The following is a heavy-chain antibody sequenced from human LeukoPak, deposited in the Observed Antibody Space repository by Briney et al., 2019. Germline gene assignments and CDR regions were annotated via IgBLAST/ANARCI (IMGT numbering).Heavy chain of an antibody. J-gene: IGHJ4*02. CDR3: ASGYCSSTSCFDY. CDR1: GFTFSSYA. Sequence: GGSLRLSCAASGFTFSSYAMSWVRQAPGKGLEWVSAISGSGGSTYYADSVKGRFTISRDNSKNTLYLQMNSLRAEDTAVYYCASGYCSSTSCFDYWGQGTLVTVSS. D-gene: IGHD2-2*01. V-gene: IGHV3-23*01. CDR2: ISGSGGST.